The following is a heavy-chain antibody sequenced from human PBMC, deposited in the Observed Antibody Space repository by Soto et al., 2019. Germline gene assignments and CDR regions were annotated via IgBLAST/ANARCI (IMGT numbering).Heavy chain of an antibody. CDR2: ISWNSGSI. CDR1: GFTFDDYA. J-gene: IGHJ4*01. V-gene: IGHV3-9*01. Sequence: GGSLRLSCAASGFTFDDYAMHWVRQAPGKXLEWVSGISWNSGSIGYAVSVKGRLTISRDNAKNSLYLQMNSLRAEDTALYYCTTDIRPGRLPVAPGFVYW. D-gene: IGHD2-15*01. CDR3: TTDIRPGRLPVAPGFVY.